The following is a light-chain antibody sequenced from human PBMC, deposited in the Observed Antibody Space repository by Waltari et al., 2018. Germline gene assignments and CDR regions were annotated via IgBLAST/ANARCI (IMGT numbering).Light chain of an antibody. CDR2: RSN. J-gene: IGLJ2*01. Sequence: QSVLTQPPSASGTPGQRVTISSSGSNSNIGSNYVYWYQQLPGTAPKLLIYRSNQRLSGCPYRFSASKSGTSACLAISGLRSEDEADYYCAAWDDSLSAGVFGVGTKLTGL. CDR3: AAWDDSLSAGV. V-gene: IGLV1-47*01. CDR1: NSNIGSNY.